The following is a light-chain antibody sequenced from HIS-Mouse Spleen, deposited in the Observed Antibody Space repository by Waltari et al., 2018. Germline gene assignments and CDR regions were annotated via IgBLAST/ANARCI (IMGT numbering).Light chain of an antibody. CDR1: SSNIGSNY. J-gene: IGLJ3*02. Sequence: QSVLTQPPSASGTPGQRVTISCSGSSSNIGSNYVYWYQQLPGTAPKLLIYRNNQRTSGVPDLFSGSKSGTYASLAISGLRSEDEADYYCAAWDDSLSGVFGGGTKLTVL. CDR2: RNN. V-gene: IGLV1-47*01. CDR3: AAWDDSLSGV.